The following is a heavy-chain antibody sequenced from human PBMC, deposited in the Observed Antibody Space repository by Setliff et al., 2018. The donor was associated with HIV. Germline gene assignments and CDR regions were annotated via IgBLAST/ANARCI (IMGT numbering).Heavy chain of an antibody. Sequence: SGPTLVNPTQTLTLTCTFPGLSLSTSGVGVGWIRQSPGKALEWLAFIYWNNNKHHSTSLKSRLTVTKDTSKNRVVFTMTNMDPVDTATYYCAYSGRQLRGPYFDFWGQGTPVTVSS. V-gene: IGHV2-5*01. CDR3: AYSGRQLRGPYFDF. CDR2: IYWNNNK. D-gene: IGHD1-1*01. CDR1: GLSLSTSGVG. J-gene: IGHJ4*02.